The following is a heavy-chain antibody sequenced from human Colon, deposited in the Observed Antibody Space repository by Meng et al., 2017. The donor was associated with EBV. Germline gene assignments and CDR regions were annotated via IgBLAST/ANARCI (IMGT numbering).Heavy chain of an antibody. CDR1: GGSLSGYD. Sequence: QVQLQQWGAGLLKPPAPLSLTCSVSGGSLSGYDWSWIRQPPGKGLEWIGEINHSGSTNYNPSLKSRVTISIDTSKKQFSLKLSTVTDADTAVYFCARGESVTGHSLKSWGQGTLVTVSS. J-gene: IGHJ5*02. D-gene: IGHD6-19*01. CDR3: ARGESVTGHSLKS. CDR2: INHSGST. V-gene: IGHV4-34*01.